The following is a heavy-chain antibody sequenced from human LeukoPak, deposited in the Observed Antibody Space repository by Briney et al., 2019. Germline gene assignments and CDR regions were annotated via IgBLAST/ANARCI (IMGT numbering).Heavy chain of an antibody. D-gene: IGHD3-22*01. CDR1: RFRSDDYI. J-gene: IGHJ4*02. Sequence: GSLRLSCAPARFRSDDYITYCVPQTPRKGLQCGSVISADGDSKYYADSVTGRFTISRDNSKTSLYLQMNSLRREDTAFYYCAKDQAPYYYATTGYPDYWGQGTLVTVSS. CDR3: AKDQAPYYYATTGYPDY. CDR2: ISADGDSK. V-gene: IGHV3-43*02.